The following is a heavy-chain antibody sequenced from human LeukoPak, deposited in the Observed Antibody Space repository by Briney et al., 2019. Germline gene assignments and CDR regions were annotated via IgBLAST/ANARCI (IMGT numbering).Heavy chain of an antibody. CDR1: YGSISSSSYY. CDR2: MYYRGST. Sequence: SGTLSLTRSFSYGSISSSSYYCAWIRQPPGKGLEWIGSMYYRGSTYYNPSLKSRVTISVDTSKNQFSLKVNSVTAADTAVYYCARLGVVGATTASENFDYWGQGTLVTVSS. CDR3: ARLGVVGATTASENFDY. J-gene: IGHJ4*02. V-gene: IGHV4-39*01. D-gene: IGHD1-26*01.